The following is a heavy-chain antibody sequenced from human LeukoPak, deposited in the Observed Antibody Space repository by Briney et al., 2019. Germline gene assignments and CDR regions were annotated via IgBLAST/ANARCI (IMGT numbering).Heavy chain of an antibody. CDR2: ISSGSRYI. V-gene: IGHV3-11*05. CDR3: ARDMGERGTFFLPEY. D-gene: IGHD3-16*01. CDR1: GFTFSDYY. Sequence: GGSLRLSCAASGFTFSDYYMSWIRQAPGKGLEWVSYISSGSRYIDYADSVEGRFTISRDNAKNSLFLQLTSLRAEDTAFYYCARDMGERGTFFLPEYWGQGSLVTVSS. J-gene: IGHJ4*02.